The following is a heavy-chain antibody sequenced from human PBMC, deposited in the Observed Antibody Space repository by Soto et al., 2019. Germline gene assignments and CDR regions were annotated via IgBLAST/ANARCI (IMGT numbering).Heavy chain of an antibody. D-gene: IGHD3-16*01. Sequence: EVKLLDSGGGLVQTGGSLRLSCAASGFTFSSYAMGWVRQAPGKGLDWVSVISGSGGITYSADSVKGRFTISRDNYKNILYLQMNSLRAEDTDVYYCAKGITDTGGYYYYSMDVWGQGTTVTVSS. CDR1: GFTFSSYA. J-gene: IGHJ6*02. CDR2: ISGSGGIT. CDR3: AKGITDTGGYYYYSMDV. V-gene: IGHV3-23*01.